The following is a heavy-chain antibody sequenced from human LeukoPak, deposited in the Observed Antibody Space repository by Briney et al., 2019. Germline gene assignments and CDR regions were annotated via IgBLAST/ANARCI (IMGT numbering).Heavy chain of an antibody. D-gene: IGHD3-22*01. V-gene: IGHV4-34*01. CDR1: GGSFSGYY. J-gene: IGHJ4*02. CDR3: ARQAYYYDSSGYPRDY. CDR2: INHSGST. Sequence: SETLSLTCAVYGGSFSGYYWSWIRQPPGKGLEWIGEINHSGSTNYSPSLKSRVTISVDTSKNQFSLKLSSVTAADTAVYYCARQAYYYDSSGYPRDYWGQGTLVTVSS.